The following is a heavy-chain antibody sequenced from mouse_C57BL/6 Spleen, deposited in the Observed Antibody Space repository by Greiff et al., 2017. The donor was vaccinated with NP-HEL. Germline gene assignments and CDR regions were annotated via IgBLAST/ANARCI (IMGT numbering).Heavy chain of an antibody. J-gene: IGHJ2*01. CDR2: ILPGSGST. Sequence: VKLMESGAELMKPGASVKLSCKATGYTFTGYWIEWVKQRPGHGLEWIGEILPGSGSTNYNEKFKGKATFTADTSSNTAYMQLSSLTTEDSAIYYCARRATMVTGGYYFDYWGQGTTLTVSS. D-gene: IGHD2-2*01. CDR3: ARRATMVTGGYYFDY. V-gene: IGHV1-9*01. CDR1: GYTFTGYW.